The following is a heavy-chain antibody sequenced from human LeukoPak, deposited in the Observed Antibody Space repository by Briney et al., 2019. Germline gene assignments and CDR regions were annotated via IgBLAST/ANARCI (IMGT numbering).Heavy chain of an antibody. CDR1: GFTFNNYA. Sequence: GGSLRLSCAASGFTFNNYAMGWVRQAPGKGLEWVSSISSGGKTDYTKSVKGRLTISRDSSKKMLYLQMNSLRAEDTAVYYCARDFDYYDSSGYYKALDYWGQGTLVTVSS. V-gene: IGHV3-23*01. CDR3: ARDFDYYDSSGYYKALDY. D-gene: IGHD3-22*01. CDR2: ISSGGKT. J-gene: IGHJ4*02.